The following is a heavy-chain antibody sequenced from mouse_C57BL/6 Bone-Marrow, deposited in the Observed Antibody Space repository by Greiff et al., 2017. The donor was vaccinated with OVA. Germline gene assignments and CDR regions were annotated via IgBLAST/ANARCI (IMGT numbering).Heavy chain of an antibody. J-gene: IGHJ3*01. CDR2: INPNYGTT. CDR3: ARGGLGVSFAY. D-gene: IGHD4-1*01. Sequence: LVKPGASVKISCKASGYSFTDYNMNWVKQSKGKSLEWIGVINPNYGTTSYNQKFKGKATLTVDQSSSTADMQLNSLTSEDSAVYYCARGGLGVSFAYWGQGTLVTVSA. CDR1: GYSFTDYN. V-gene: IGHV1-39*01.